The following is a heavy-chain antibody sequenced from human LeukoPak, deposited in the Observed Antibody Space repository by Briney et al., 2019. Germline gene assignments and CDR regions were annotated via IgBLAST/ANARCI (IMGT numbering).Heavy chain of an antibody. D-gene: IGHD6-19*01. J-gene: IGHJ4*02. V-gene: IGHV3-69-1*01. CDR3: ASGGWYFRPLDF. CDR2: ISSSSYI. CDR1: EITVSSSY. Sequence: GGSLRLSCAASEITVSSSYMNWVRQAPGKGLEWVSSISSSSYIYYADSVKGRFTISRDNAKNSLYLQMNSLRAEDTAVFYCASGGWYFRPLDFWGQGTLVTVSS.